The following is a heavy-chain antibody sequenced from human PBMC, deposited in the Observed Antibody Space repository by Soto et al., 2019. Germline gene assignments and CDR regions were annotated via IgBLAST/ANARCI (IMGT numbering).Heavy chain of an antibody. V-gene: IGHV5-51*01. Sequence: WDSLKISCKGSGYSFTSYWIGWVRQMPGKGLEWMGIIYPGDSDTRYSPSFQGQVTISADKSISTAYLQWSSLKASDTAMYYCARLARRWYYYGSGSYLTVFEIWGQGTMVTVSS. CDR2: IYPGDSDT. CDR3: ARLARRWYYYGSGSYLTVFEI. CDR1: GYSFTSYW. J-gene: IGHJ3*02. D-gene: IGHD3-10*01.